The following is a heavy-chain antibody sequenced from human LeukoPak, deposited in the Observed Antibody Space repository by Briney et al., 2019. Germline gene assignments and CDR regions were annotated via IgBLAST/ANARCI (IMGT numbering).Heavy chain of an antibody. D-gene: IGHD4-11*01. V-gene: IGHV3-30-3*01. Sequence: PGGSLRLSCAASGFTFSSYTMHWVRQAPGKGLEWVAVISYDGNNKYYADSVKGRLTISRDNSKNTLYLQMNSLRPEDTAMYYCAREGVTVTGFDYWGQGTLVIVSS. CDR1: GFTFSSYT. CDR2: ISYDGNNK. J-gene: IGHJ4*02. CDR3: AREGVTVTGFDY.